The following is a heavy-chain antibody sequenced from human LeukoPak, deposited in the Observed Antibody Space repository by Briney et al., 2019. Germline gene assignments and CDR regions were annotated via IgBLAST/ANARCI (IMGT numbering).Heavy chain of an antibody. D-gene: IGHD2-15*01. Sequence: GGSLRLSCVASGFTVSSNYMSWVRQAPGKGLEWVSVIYSGGSTYYADSVKGRFTISRDNSKNTLYLQMNSLRAEDTAVYYCARDRGPLGYCSGGSCYEAFDIWGQGTMVTVSS. CDR1: GFTVSSNY. J-gene: IGHJ3*02. CDR3: ARDRGPLGYCSGGSCYEAFDI. V-gene: IGHV3-53*01. CDR2: IYSGGST.